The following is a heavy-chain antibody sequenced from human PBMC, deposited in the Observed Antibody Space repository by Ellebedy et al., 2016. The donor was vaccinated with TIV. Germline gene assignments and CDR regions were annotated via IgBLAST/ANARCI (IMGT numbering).Heavy chain of an antibody. J-gene: IGHJ6*02. CDR1: GGTFSSYA. Sequence: ASVKVSCKASGGTFSSYAISWVRQAPGQGLEWMGGIIPIFGTANYAQKFQGRVTITADESTSTAYMELSSLRSEDTAVYYCARVRGSTSYYYYYGMDVWGQGTTVTVSS. V-gene: IGHV1-69*13. D-gene: IGHD2-2*01. CDR2: IIPIFGTA. CDR3: ARVRGSTSYYYYYGMDV.